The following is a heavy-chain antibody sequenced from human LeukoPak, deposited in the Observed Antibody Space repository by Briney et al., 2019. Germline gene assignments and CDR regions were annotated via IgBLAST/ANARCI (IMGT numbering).Heavy chain of an antibody. J-gene: IGHJ5*02. D-gene: IGHD6-6*01. CDR1: GGSISSYY. CDR3: ARDQGIAARGGFDP. V-gene: IGHV4-4*07. CDR2: IYTSGST. Sequence: SQTLSLTCTVSGGSISSYYWSWIRQPAGKGLEWIGRIYTSGSTNYNPSLKSRVTMSVDTSKNQFSLKLSSVTAADAAVYYCARDQGIAARGGFDPWGQGTLVTVSS.